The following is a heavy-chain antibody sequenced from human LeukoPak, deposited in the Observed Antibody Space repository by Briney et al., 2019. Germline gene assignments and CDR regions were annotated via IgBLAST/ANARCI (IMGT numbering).Heavy chain of an antibody. CDR1: GGSISSSSYY. CDR2: IYYSGST. V-gene: IGHV4-39*01. D-gene: IGHD3-16*02. J-gene: IGHJ4*02. Sequence: PSETLSLTCTVSGGSISSSSYYWGWIRQPPGKGLEWIGSIYYSGSTYYNPSLKSRVTISVDTSKNQFSLTLRSVTTADTAVYYCALGLSLDYSGQGTLVTVSS. CDR3: ALGLSLDY.